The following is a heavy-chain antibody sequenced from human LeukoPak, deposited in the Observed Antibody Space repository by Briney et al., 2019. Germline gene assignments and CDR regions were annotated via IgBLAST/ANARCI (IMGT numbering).Heavy chain of an antibody. CDR3: AKQTPGYCSGGSCPFDY. J-gene: IGHJ4*02. CDR2: ISGSGGST. D-gene: IGHD2-15*01. V-gene: IGHV3-23*01. CDR1: GFTVNGNY. Sequence: GGSLRLSCAASGFTVNGNYMTWVRQPPGKGLEWVSAISGSGGSTYYADSVKGRFTISRDNSKNTLYLQMNSLRAEDTAVYYCAKQTPGYCSGGSCPFDYWGQGTLVTVSS.